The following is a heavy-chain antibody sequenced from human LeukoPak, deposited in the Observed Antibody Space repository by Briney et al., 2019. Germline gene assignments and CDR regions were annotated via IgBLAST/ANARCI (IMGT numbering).Heavy chain of an antibody. CDR3: ARGMVGATYFDY. V-gene: IGHV3-33*08. D-gene: IGHD1-26*01. CDR2: IWYDGINK. Sequence: GGSLRLSCAASGFTFSSYAMSWVRQAPGKGLEWVAGIWYDGINKYYAESVKGGFTISRDNSKNTLYLQMNGLRAEDTAVYYCARGMVGATYFDYWGQGTLVTVSS. J-gene: IGHJ4*02. CDR1: GFTFSSYA.